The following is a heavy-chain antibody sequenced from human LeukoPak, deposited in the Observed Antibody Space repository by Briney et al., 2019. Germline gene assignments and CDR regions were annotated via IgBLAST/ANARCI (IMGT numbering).Heavy chain of an antibody. J-gene: IGHJ6*03. V-gene: IGHV5-51*01. CDR3: ARQGFMTLLLGVYFMDV. CDR1: GYSFTSYW. D-gene: IGHD2-15*01. Sequence: GESLKISCKGLGYSFTSYWIGWVRQMPGKGLEWMGIIYPGDSDTRYSPSFQGQGTTSADKSISTAHLQWSSLKASETAMYYCARQGFMTLLLGVYFMDVWGKGATVTVSS. CDR2: IYPGDSDT.